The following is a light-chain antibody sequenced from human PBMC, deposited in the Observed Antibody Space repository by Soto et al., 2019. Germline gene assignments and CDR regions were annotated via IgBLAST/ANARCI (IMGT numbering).Light chain of an antibody. J-gene: IGKJ2*01. CDR2: RES. Sequence: EIVLTQSPGTLSLSPGERATLSCRASQTISSSYLAWYQQRPGQAPRLLISRESRRATGIPDRFSASGSETDFTLTISRLEPEEFAVYYCHQYCSSPYTFGQGTKLEI. V-gene: IGKV3-20*01. CDR3: HQYCSSPYT. CDR1: QTISSSY.